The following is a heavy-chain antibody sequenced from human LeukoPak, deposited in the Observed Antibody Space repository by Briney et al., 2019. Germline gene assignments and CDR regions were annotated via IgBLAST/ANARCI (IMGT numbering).Heavy chain of an antibody. CDR3: ARDLGITMVRGEWSSAPLY. CDR1: GYTFTSYG. V-gene: IGHV1-18*01. Sequence: ASVKVSCKASGYTFTSYGISWVRQAPGQGLQWMGWISAYNGNTNYAQKLQGRVTMTTDTSTSTAYMELRSLRSDDTAVYYCARDLGITMVRGEWSSAPLYWGQGTLVTVSS. CDR2: ISAYNGNT. J-gene: IGHJ4*02. D-gene: IGHD3-10*01.